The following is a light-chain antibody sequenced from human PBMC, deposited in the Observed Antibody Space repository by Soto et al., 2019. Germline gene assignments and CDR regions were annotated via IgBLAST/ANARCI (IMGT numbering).Light chain of an antibody. V-gene: IGKV1-5*03. CDR3: QHYNSYSEA. Sequence: DIQMTQSPSTLSGSVGDRVTITCRASQTISSWLAWYTHKPGKAPTLLXXXXXXXXXXXXXXXSGSGSGTEFTLEISSLKPDDFATYYCQHYNSYSEAFGQGTKVAIK. J-gene: IGKJ1*01. CDR1: QTISSW. CDR2: XXX.